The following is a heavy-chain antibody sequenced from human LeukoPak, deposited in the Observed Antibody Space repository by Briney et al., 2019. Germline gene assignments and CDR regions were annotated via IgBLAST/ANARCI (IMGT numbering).Heavy chain of an antibody. CDR3: ARDEGLLAARPYPN. D-gene: IGHD6-6*01. J-gene: IGHJ4*02. Sequence: GGSLSLSCAASGFTFSDYYMSWIRQAPGKGLEWVSYISSSGSTIYYADSVKGRFTISRDNAKNSLYLQMNSLRAEDTAVYYCARDEGLLAARPYPNWGQGTLVTVSS. CDR2: ISSSGSTI. V-gene: IGHV3-11*01. CDR1: GFTFSDYY.